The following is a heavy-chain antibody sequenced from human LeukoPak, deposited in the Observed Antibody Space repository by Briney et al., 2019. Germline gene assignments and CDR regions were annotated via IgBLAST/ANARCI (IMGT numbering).Heavy chain of an antibody. J-gene: IGHJ4*02. CDR2: LSASGGST. CDR3: ANTRGDGYKDSFDY. V-gene: IGHV3-23*01. CDR1: GFTFSSYS. D-gene: IGHD5-24*01. Sequence: GGSLRLSCAASGFTFSSYSMHWVRQAPGKGLEWVSVLSASGGSTYYADSVKGRFTISRDNSKNTLYLQMKSLRAEDTAVYYCANTRGDGYKDSFDYWGQGTLVTVSS.